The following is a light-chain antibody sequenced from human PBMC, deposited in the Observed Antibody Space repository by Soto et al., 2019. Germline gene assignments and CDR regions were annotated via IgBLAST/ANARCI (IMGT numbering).Light chain of an antibody. CDR3: QQSYSTPPIT. Sequence: DIQMTQSPSTLSASVGDGVTIPCRSRPSIVTWLAWYQQKPGKAPKVLIYDVSTLKSGVPSRFSGSASATEFTLSISSLQPDDFATYYCQQSYSTPPITFGQGTRLEI. CDR2: DVS. J-gene: IGKJ5*01. V-gene: IGKV1-5*01. CDR1: PSIVTW.